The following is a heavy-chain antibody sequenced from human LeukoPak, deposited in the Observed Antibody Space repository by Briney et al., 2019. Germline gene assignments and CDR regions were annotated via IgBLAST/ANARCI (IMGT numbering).Heavy chain of an antibody. J-gene: IGHJ4*02. CDR1: GFTITNYW. CDR3: ARWAGVTDY. V-gene: IGHV3-7*01. D-gene: IGHD5-18*01. Sequence: GGSLRLSCAASGFTITNYWMSWGRQAPGKGPEWVANRKQDGSEEYYADSVKGRFTISRDNGKNPLNLQMNSLRAEDTAVYYCARWAGVTDYWGQGTLVTVSS. CDR2: RKQDGSEE.